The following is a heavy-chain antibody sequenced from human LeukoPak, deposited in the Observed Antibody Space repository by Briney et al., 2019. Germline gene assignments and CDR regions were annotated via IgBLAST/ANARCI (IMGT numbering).Heavy chain of an antibody. D-gene: IGHD2-2*01. V-gene: IGHV1-69*02. CDR1: GGTFSTYS. J-gene: IGHJ5*02. Sequence: SVKVSCKASGGTFSTYSISWVRQAPGQGLEWMGKIIPILGITNYAQKCQGRVTLTVDKSTSTAYMELNSLTSEDTAVYYCARLVDCSTSNCHDRPSWFDPWGQGTLVTVSS. CDR3: ARLVDCSTSNCHDRPSWFDP. CDR2: IIPILGIT.